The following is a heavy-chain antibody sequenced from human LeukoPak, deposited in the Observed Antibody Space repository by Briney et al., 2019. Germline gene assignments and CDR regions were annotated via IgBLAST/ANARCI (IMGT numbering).Heavy chain of an antibody. Sequence: PGGSLRLSCAASGFTFSSYAMSWVRQAPGKGLEWVSAISGSGGSTYYADSVKGRFTISRDNSKNTLYLQMNSLRAEDTAVYYCVKATHSGDYFDYWGQGTLVTVSS. D-gene: IGHD4-17*01. J-gene: IGHJ4*02. CDR2: ISGSGGST. CDR1: GFTFSSYA. V-gene: IGHV3-23*01. CDR3: VKATHSGDYFDY.